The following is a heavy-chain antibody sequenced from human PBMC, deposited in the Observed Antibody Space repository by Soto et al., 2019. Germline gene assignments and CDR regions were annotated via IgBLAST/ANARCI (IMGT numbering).Heavy chain of an antibody. Sequence: PSETLSLTCTVSGGSISSSSYYWGWIRQPPGKGLEWIGSIYYSGSTYYNPSLKSRVTISVDTSKNQFSLKLSSVTAADTAVYYCARLQLWLLIDYWGQGTLVTVS. D-gene: IGHD5-18*01. CDR1: GGSISSSSYY. V-gene: IGHV4-39*01. CDR3: ARLQLWLLIDY. CDR2: IYYSGST. J-gene: IGHJ4*02.